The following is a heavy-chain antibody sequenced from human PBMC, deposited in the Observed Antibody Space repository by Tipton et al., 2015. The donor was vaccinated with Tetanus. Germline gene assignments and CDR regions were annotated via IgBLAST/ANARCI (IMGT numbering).Heavy chain of an antibody. V-gene: IGHV1-69*01. CDR1: GGPFYKHG. CDR3: ASGSSIRHGLDV. Sequence: QLVQSGAEVKKPGSSVKVSCKSSGGPFYKHGIDWVRQAPGQGLEWMGGIIPASGATNYAHKFQGRVTMTADASITTAFMEVASLTYEDTAVYYCASGSSIRHGLDVWGHGTSVTVSS. J-gene: IGHJ6*02. D-gene: IGHD2-2*01. CDR2: IIPASGAT.